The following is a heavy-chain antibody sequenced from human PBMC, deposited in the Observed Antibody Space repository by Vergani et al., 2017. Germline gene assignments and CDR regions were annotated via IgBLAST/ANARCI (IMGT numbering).Heavy chain of an antibody. CDR1: GFTVSSNY. Sequence: VQLVESGGGLVQPGGSLRLSCAASGFTVSSNYMSWVRQAPGKGLEWVAFIRNKAYGGTTEYAASVKGRFTISRDDSKRLAYLQLSGLKTEDTAVYFCSRGRGYSFGYSDYWGQGTLVTVSS. V-gene: IGHV3-71*04. J-gene: IGHJ4*02. CDR3: SRGRGYSFGYSDY. D-gene: IGHD5-18*01. CDR2: IRNKAYGGTT.